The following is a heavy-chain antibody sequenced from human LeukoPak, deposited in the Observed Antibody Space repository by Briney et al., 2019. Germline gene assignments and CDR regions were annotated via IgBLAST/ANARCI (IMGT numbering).Heavy chain of an antibody. Sequence: GGSLRLSCAASGFTFSSYAMSWVRQAPGKGLEWVAFISSDGSDKYYADSMKGRFTISRDNSKNTLYPQMTSLRGEDTAMYYCAREGTARDAFDIWGQGTMVTVSS. D-gene: IGHD2-21*02. CDR3: AREGTARDAFDI. CDR1: GFTFSSYA. V-gene: IGHV3-30-3*01. J-gene: IGHJ3*02. CDR2: ISSDGSDK.